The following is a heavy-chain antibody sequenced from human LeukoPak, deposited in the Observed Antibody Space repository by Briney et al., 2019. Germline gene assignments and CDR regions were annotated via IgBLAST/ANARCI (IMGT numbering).Heavy chain of an antibody. D-gene: IGHD1-26*01. J-gene: IGHJ4*02. CDR2: ISTNNGDT. V-gene: IGHV1-18*01. Sequence: ASVKVSCKASGYSFTRYGLSWVRQAPGQGLEWMGWISTNNGDTNYAQKLQGRVTMTTDTPTNTAYMELRSLRSDDTAVYYCARMSGSCDYWGQGTPVTVSS. CDR3: ARMSGSCDY. CDR1: GYSFTRYG.